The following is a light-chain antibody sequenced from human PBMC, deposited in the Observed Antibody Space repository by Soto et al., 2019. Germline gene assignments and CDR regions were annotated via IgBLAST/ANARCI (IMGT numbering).Light chain of an antibody. CDR1: HSVSSDY. J-gene: IGKJ5*01. Sequence: EIVLTQSPNTLSLSPGERSTLSCMAIHSVSSDYLVWYQQKPGQAPRLLIYGASSRATGIPDRFSGSGSGTDFTLTISSLEHEDFAVYYCQQRSNWHQITFGQGTRLEIK. V-gene: IGKV3D-20*02. CDR3: QQRSNWHQIT. CDR2: GAS.